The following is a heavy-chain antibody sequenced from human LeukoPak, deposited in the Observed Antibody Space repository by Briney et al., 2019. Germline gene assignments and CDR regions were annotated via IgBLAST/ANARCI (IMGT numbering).Heavy chain of an antibody. D-gene: IGHD3-22*01. J-gene: IGHJ4*02. CDR3: VLLTPTYYYDSSGQY. CDR1: GFTFSSSA. V-gene: IGHV3-23*01. Sequence: GGSLRLSCAASGFTFSSSAMHWVRQAPGKGLEWVSAISGSGGSTYYADSVKGRFTISRDNSKNTLYLQMSSLRAEDTAVYYCVLLTPTYYYDSSGQYWGQGTLVTVSS. CDR2: ISGSGGST.